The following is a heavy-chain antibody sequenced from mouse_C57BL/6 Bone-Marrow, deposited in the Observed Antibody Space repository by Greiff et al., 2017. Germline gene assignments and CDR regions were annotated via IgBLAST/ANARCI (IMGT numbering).Heavy chain of an antibody. CDR2: ISNGGGST. V-gene: IGHV5-12*01. J-gene: IGHJ1*03. CDR3: ARQGNYYDYGYWYFDV. CDR1: GFTFSDYY. D-gene: IGHD2-4*01. Sequence: DVKLVESGGGLVQPGGSLKLSCAASGFTFSDYYMYWVRQTPEKRLAWVAYISNGGGSTYYPDTVKGRFTISRDNAKNTLYLQMSRLKSEDTAMYYCARQGNYYDYGYWYFDVWGTGTTVTVAS.